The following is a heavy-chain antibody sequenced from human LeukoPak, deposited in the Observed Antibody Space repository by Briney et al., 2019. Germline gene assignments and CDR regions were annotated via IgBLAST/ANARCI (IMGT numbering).Heavy chain of an antibody. Sequence: GGSLRLSCAASGFTFSSYAMSWVRQAPGKGLEWVSAISGSGGSTYYADSVKGRFTISRDNSKNTLYLQMNSLGAEDTAVYYCASRQYDFWSGRPGGGFDPWGQGTLVTVSS. CDR1: GFTFSSYA. D-gene: IGHD3-3*01. V-gene: IGHV3-23*01. CDR2: ISGSGGST. CDR3: ASRQYDFWSGRPGGGFDP. J-gene: IGHJ5*02.